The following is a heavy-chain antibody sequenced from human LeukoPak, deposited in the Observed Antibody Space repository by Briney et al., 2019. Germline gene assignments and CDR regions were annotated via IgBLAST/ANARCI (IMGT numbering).Heavy chain of an antibody. CDR1: GFTFSNAW. Sequence: PGGSLRLSCAASGFTFSNAWMSWVRQAPGKGLEWVGRIRPETDSRTTDYAAPVEGRFTISRDHSKNTLYLQMDSLKFEDTAVYYGTILFAWYFDFWARGTLVTVSS. CDR2: IRPETDSRTT. V-gene: IGHV3-15*01. D-gene: IGHD2-21*01. CDR3: TILFAWYFDF. J-gene: IGHJ4*01.